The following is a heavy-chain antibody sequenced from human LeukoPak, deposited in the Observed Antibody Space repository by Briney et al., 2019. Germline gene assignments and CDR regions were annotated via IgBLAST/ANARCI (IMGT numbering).Heavy chain of an antibody. CDR1: GFTFSDYD. Sequence: PGGSLRLSCAASGFTFSDYDMSWIRQAPGKGLEWVSYISRVGSTTYYADSVKGRFTISRDNAKNSLYLQMNSLRAEDTAVYYCAREGEFLDTAMPRYYYGMDVWGQGTTVTVSS. V-gene: IGHV3-11*01. D-gene: IGHD5-18*01. J-gene: IGHJ6*02. CDR3: AREGEFLDTAMPRYYYGMDV. CDR2: ISRVGSTT.